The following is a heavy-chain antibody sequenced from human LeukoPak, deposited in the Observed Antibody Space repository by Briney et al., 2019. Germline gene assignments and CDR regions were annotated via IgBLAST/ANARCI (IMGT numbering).Heavy chain of an antibody. CDR3: ATGPYGPRGSVWFDP. J-gene: IGHJ5*02. Sequence: ASVKVSCKVSGYTLTELSMHWVRQAPGKGLEWMGGFDPEDGETIYAQKFQGRVTMTEDTSTDTAYMELNSLRSEDTAVYYCATGPYGPRGSVWFDPWGQGTLVTVSS. D-gene: IGHD4-17*01. CDR1: GYTLTELS. V-gene: IGHV1-24*01. CDR2: FDPEDGET.